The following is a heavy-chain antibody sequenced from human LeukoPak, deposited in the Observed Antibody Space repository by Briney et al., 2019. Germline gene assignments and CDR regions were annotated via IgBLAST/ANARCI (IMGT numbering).Heavy chain of an antibody. J-gene: IGHJ4*02. Sequence: SETLSLTCTVSGGSISSGSYYWSWIRQPAGKGLEWIGRIYTSGSTNYNPSLKSRVTISVDTSKNQFSLKLSSVTAADTAVYYCARGRCSILEGLHPVDYWGQGTLVTVSS. CDR1: GGSISSGSYY. V-gene: IGHV4-61*02. D-gene: IGHD6-13*01. CDR3: ARGRCSILEGLHPVDY. CDR2: IYTSGST.